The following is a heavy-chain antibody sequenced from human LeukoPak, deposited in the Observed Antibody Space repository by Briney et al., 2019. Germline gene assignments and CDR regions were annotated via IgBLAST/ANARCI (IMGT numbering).Heavy chain of an antibody. V-gene: IGHV1-69*06. CDR3: ARGQGGSGWYRDGYYYMDV. CDR1: GGTFSSYA. CDR2: IIPIFGTA. D-gene: IGHD6-19*01. Sequence: GASVKVSCKASGGTFSSYAISWVRQAPGQGLEWMGGIIPIFGTANYAQKFQGRVTITADKSTSTAYMELSSLRSEDTAVYYCARGQGGSGWYRDGYYYMDVWGKGTTVTVSS. J-gene: IGHJ6*03.